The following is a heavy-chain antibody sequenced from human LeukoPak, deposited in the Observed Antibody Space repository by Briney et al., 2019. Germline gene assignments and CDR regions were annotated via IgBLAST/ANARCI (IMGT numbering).Heavy chain of an antibody. CDR3: AGAPNQHYFDY. Sequence: SETLSLTCTVSSGSITSCYWSWIRQPPGKGLEYIGHIYYNGTTNYIPPLKSRVNTSVDTSKSQLCLRLNSVTASDTAVYFCAGAPNQHYFDYSGQGNLVAVSS. V-gene: IGHV4-59*01. CDR2: IYYNGTT. J-gene: IGHJ4*02. CDR1: SGSITSCY.